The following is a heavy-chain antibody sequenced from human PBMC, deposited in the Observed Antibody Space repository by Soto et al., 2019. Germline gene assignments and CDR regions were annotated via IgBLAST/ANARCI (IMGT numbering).Heavy chain of an antibody. V-gene: IGHV3-53*01. D-gene: IGHD3-10*01. CDR1: GFTVSSNY. CDR2: IYSGGST. Sequence: EVQLVESGGGLIQPGGSLRLSCAASGFTVSSNYMSWVRQAPGKGLEWVSVIYSGGSTYYADSVKGRFTISRDNAKNSLYLQMNSLRAEDTAVYYCARARPVLLWFGETGYWGQGTLVTVSS. CDR3: ARARPVLLWFGETGY. J-gene: IGHJ4*02.